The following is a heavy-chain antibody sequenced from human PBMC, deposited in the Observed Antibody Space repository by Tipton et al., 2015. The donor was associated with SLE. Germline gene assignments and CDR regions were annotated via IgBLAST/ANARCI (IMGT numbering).Heavy chain of an antibody. CDR1: GGSITSFY. D-gene: IGHD1-26*01. CDR2: IFYNGNT. V-gene: IGHV4-59*12. CDR3: ARGPIEGYYYYYMDV. Sequence: TLSLTCTVSGGSITSFYWSWIRQSPGKGLEWIGYIFYNGNTYYNPSLKSRVIISIDTSKNQFSLKLSSVTAADTAVYYCARGPIEGYYYYYMDVWGKGTAVTVSS. J-gene: IGHJ6*03.